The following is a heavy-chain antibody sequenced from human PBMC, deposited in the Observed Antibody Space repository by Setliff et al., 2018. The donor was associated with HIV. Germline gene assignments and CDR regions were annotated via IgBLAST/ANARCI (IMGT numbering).Heavy chain of an antibody. D-gene: IGHD4-17*01. CDR2: IFHTGSS. CDR1: GGSMCNYY. V-gene: IGHV4-59*01. J-gene: IGHJ4*02. CDR3: ASLTDYGGDSGSH. Sequence: KPSETLSLTCSVSGGSMCNYYWSWVRQPPGKGLEWMGDIFHTGSSTYNPSLKSRVSLSVDTSKNQFSLRLSAVTAADTAVYYCASLTDYGGDSGSHWGQGTLVTVSS.